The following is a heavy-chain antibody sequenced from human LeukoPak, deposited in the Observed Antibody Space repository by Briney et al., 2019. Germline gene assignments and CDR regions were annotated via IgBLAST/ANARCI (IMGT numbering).Heavy chain of an antibody. CDR1: GFTVSSNS. CDR2: IYTTGNT. Sequence: GGSLRLSCTVSGFTVSSNSMSWVRQAPGKGLEWVSFIYTTGNTHNSDSVKGRFTISRDSSKNTLYLQMNSLRVEDTAVYYCARGGGSYTPRFDYWGQGTLVTVSS. CDR3: ARGGGSYTPRFDY. J-gene: IGHJ4*02. V-gene: IGHV3-53*01. D-gene: IGHD1-26*01.